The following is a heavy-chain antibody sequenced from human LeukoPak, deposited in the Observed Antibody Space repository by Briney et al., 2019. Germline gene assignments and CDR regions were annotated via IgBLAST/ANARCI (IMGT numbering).Heavy chain of an antibody. CDR1: GFTFSTYA. CDR3: AKEPLEYCSSTSCPNWLDP. D-gene: IGHD2-2*01. CDR2: ISGSGGTT. J-gene: IGHJ5*02. Sequence: GGSLRLSCAASGFTFSTYAMSWVRQAPGKGLEWVSAISGSGGTTYYADSVEGRFTISRDNSKNTLYLQMNSLRADDTAVYYCAKEPLEYCSSTSCPNWLDPWGQGTLVTVSS. V-gene: IGHV3-23*01.